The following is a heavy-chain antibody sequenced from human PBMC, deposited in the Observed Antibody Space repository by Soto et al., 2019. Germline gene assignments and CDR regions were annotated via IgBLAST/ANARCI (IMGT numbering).Heavy chain of an antibody. Sequence: EVQLVESGGGLVQPGGSLRLSCAASGFTFSSYSMNWVRQAPGEGLEWVSYISSSSSTIYYADSVKGRFTISRDNAKNTLYLQMNSLRDEDTAVYYCARLSILSGWFDPWGQGTLVTVSS. CDR3: ARLSILSGWFDP. V-gene: IGHV3-48*02. J-gene: IGHJ5*02. CDR1: GFTFSSYS. CDR2: ISSSSSTI. D-gene: IGHD3-3*01.